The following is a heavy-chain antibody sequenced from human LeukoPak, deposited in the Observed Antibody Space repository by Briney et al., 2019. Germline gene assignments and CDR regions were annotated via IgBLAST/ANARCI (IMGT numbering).Heavy chain of an antibody. CDR2: ISYDGTYQ. D-gene: IGHD6-13*01. CDR1: GFTFSNYG. V-gene: IGHV3-30*18. J-gene: IGHJ4*02. CDR3: TKTGSSWHYFDS. Sequence: AGSLRLSCAASGFTFSNYGMHWVRQAPGKGLEWVAVISYDGTYQSSADSVKGRFTISRDVSKNTLYLQMNSLRAEDTAVYYCTKTGSSWHYFDSWGQGTLVTVSS.